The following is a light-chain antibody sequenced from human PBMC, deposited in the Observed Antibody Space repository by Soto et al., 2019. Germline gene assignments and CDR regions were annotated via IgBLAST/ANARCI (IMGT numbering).Light chain of an antibody. J-gene: IGKJ5*01. CDR1: QSVSSSY. Sequence: EIVLTQSPVTLSLSPGERATLSCRASQSVSSSYLSWFQQKPGQAPRLLIYGASTRATGIPARFSGSGSGTDFTLTISSLQPEDFAVYYCQQDYNLPLTFGQGTRL. CDR2: GAS. CDR3: QQDYNLPLT. V-gene: IGKV3D-7*01.